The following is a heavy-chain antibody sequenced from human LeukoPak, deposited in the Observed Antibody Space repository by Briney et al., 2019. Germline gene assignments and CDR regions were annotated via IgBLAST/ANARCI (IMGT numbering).Heavy chain of an antibody. Sequence: PGGSLRLSCAASGFTFSSYAMSWVRQAPGKGLEWVSAVSGSGGSTFYADSVKGRFTISRDNSKNTLYLQMNSLRAEDTAVYYCAKCSIPMVRGVLFAFDIWGQGTMVTVSS. CDR3: AKCSIPMVRGVLFAFDI. CDR2: VSGSGGST. CDR1: GFTFSSYA. D-gene: IGHD3-10*01. J-gene: IGHJ3*02. V-gene: IGHV3-23*01.